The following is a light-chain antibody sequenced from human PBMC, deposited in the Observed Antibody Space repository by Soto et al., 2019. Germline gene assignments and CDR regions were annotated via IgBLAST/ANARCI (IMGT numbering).Light chain of an antibody. CDR3: QQYYSTPPT. Sequence: IVMTQSPDSLAVSLGERATINCKSSQSVLYSSNNRNYLAWYQQKPGQPPKLLIYWASTRESGVPDRFSGSGSETDFTLPISGLQAEDVAVYYCQQYYSTPPTFGQGTKVEIK. CDR2: WAS. J-gene: IGKJ1*01. V-gene: IGKV4-1*01. CDR1: QSVLYSSNNRNY.